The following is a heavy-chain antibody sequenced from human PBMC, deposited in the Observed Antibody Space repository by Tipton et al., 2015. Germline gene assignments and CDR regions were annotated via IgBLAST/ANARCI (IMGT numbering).Heavy chain of an antibody. CDR3: ARARGRHGGLFDS. Sequence: TLSLTCAVSAYSISTDYYWVWIRQPPGKGLEWIGTISHSGSTYYTPSLKSRVTISADTSKNQFSLKLRSVTAADTAVYYCARARGRHGGLFDSWGQGILVTVSS. CDR2: ISHSGST. J-gene: IGHJ4*02. V-gene: IGHV4-38-2*01. D-gene: IGHD4-23*01. CDR1: AYSISTDYY.